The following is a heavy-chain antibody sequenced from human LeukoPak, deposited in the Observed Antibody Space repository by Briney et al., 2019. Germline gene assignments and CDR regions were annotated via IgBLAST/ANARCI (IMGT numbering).Heavy chain of an antibody. CDR1: GGSFSGYY. CDR3: ARVYGSGAPVRDFDY. D-gene: IGHD3-10*01. J-gene: IGHJ4*02. V-gene: IGHV4-34*09. CDR2: VYHSGIS. Sequence: SETLSLTCAVYGGSFSGYYWSWIRQHPGKGLEWIGYVYHSGISYYNASLERRVTISIETSKNQFSLNLTSVTAADTAVYYCARVYGSGAPVRDFDYWGQGTLVAVSS.